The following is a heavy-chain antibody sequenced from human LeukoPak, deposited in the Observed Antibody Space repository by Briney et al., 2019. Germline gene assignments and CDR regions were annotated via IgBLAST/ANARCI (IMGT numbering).Heavy chain of an antibody. J-gene: IGHJ4*02. D-gene: IGHD3-10*01. CDR1: GFTFSSYA. CDR3: AKDHQKRHYYGSGSYDY. V-gene: IGHV3-23*01. CDR2: ISGSGGST. Sequence: PGGSLRLSCAASGFTFSSYAMSWVRQAPGKGLEWVSAISGSGGSTYNADSVKGRFTISRDNSKNTLYLQMNSLRAEDTAVYYCAKDHQKRHYYGSGSYDYWGQGTLVTVSS.